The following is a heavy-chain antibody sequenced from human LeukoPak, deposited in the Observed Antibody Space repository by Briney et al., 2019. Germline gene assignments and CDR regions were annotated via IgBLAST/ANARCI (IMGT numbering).Heavy chain of an antibody. D-gene: IGHD6-13*01. CDR3: ARVAWGSSWYDGFDYFDY. V-gene: IGHV4-59*01. CDR2: ISYSGST. CDR1: GDSISSYF. Sequence: SETLSLTCAVSGDSISSYFWSWIRQSPGKGLEWIGYISYSGSTNYNPSLKSRVTMSVDTSKNQFSLKLSSVTAADTAVYYCARVAWGSSWYDGFDYFDYWGQGNLVTVSS. J-gene: IGHJ4*02.